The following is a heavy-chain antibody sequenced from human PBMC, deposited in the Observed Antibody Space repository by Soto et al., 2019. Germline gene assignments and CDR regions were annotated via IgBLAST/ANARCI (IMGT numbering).Heavy chain of an antibody. Sequence: SVKVSCKASGYPFSSIGITWVRQAPGQGLEWMGWISPDNRNTIYAQRLQGRVTMTTDTSTSTAYMELRSLRSDDTAVYFCARDLDGSGSYFTDYWGQGTLVTVSS. CDR2: ISPDNRNT. CDR1: GYPFSSIG. V-gene: IGHV1-18*01. J-gene: IGHJ4*02. CDR3: ARDLDGSGSYFTDY. D-gene: IGHD3-10*01.